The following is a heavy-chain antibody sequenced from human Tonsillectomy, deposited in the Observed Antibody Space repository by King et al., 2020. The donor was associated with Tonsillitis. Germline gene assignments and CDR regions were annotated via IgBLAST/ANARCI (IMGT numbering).Heavy chain of an antibody. J-gene: IGHJ6*02. CDR2: ISAAGGST. V-gene: IGHV3-23*04. CDR1: GFTFTNYA. CDR3: ARYLSYYDGMDV. D-gene: IGHD1-1*01. Sequence: DVQLVESGGGLVKPGGSLRLSCSASGFTFTNYAMSWVRQAPGKGLEWVSGISAAGGSTYYAESVKGRFTISRDNSKNTVHLQMNTLRAEATAVYYCARYLSYYDGMDVWGQGTTVTVSS.